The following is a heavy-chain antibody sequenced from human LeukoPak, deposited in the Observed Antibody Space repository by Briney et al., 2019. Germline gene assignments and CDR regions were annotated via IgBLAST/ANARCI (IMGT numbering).Heavy chain of an antibody. CDR3: ARGLFDYYDSITHRFYFDY. CDR2: INPNSGGT. D-gene: IGHD3-22*01. Sequence: ASVKVSCKASGYTFTGYYMHWVRQAPGQGLEWMGWINPNSGGTNYAQKFQGRVTMTRDTSISTAYMELSRLGSDDTAVYYCARGLFDYYDSITHRFYFDYWGQGTLVAVSS. V-gene: IGHV1-2*02. J-gene: IGHJ4*02. CDR1: GYTFTGYY.